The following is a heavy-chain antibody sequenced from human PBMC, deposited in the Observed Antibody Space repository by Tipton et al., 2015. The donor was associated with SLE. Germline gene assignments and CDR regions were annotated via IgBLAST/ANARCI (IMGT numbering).Heavy chain of an antibody. CDR2: IYKSGTA. V-gene: IGHV4-31*03. J-gene: IGHJ4*02. CDR3: ARGGVGGYDYFDY. Sequence: LRLSCTVSGDSISSDDYFWTWIRQRPGKGLEWIGHIYKSGTAYSSPSLKSRLTILVDTSKNQFSLSLRSVTAADTAVYYCARGGVGGYDYFDYWGQGTLVTVSS. D-gene: IGHD5-12*01. CDR1: GDSISSDDYF.